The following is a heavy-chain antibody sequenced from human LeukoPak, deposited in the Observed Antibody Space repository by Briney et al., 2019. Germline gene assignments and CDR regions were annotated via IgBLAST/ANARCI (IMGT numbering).Heavy chain of an antibody. Sequence: ASVKVPCKASGYTFTSYYMHWVRQAPGQGLEWMGIINPSGGSTSYAQKLQGRVTMTTDTSTSTAYMELRSLRSDDTAVYYCARDGCSGGSCSQGYWGQGTLVTVSS. CDR1: GYTFTSYY. CDR2: INPSGGST. CDR3: ARDGCSGGSCSQGY. V-gene: IGHV1-46*01. D-gene: IGHD2-15*01. J-gene: IGHJ4*02.